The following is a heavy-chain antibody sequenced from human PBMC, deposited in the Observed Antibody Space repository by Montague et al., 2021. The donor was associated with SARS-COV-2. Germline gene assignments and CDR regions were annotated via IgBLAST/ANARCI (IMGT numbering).Heavy chain of an antibody. J-gene: IGHJ3*02. CDR3: ARDYMVRGVLDAFDI. CDR1: GFTFSSYS. V-gene: IGHV3-21*01. CDR2: ISSSSSYL. D-gene: IGHD3-10*01. Sequence: SLRLSCAASGFTFSSYSMNWVRQAPGKGLEWVSSISSSSSYLYSAEAENRRFTISRDNAKNSLYLQMNSLRAEDTAVYYCARDYMVRGVLDAFDIWGQGTMVTVSS.